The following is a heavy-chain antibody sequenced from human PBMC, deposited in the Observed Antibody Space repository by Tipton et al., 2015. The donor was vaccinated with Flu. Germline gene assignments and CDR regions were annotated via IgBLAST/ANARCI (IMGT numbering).Heavy chain of an antibody. J-gene: IGHJ4*02. CDR2: KFYSGRT. CDR3: ARLSYYDVDLKNFYFDY. Sequence: TLSLTCAVSGGSVTTNGDYWGWIRQPPGKGLEFIGSKFYSGRTYYNPSLKSRVAMSVDTSKNHLSLKLSSVTAADTAVYYCARLSYYDVDLKNFYFDYWGQGTLVSVSS. V-gene: IGHV4-39*02. CDR1: GGSVTTNGDY. D-gene: IGHD3-10*02.